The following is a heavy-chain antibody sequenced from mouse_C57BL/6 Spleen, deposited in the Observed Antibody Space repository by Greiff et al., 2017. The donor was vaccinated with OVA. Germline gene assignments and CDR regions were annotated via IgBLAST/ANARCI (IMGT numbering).Heavy chain of an antibody. Sequence: QVQLQQPGAELVRPGASVKLSCKASGYTFTSYWMDWVKQRPGQGLEWIGNIYPSDSETHYNQKLKDKATLTVDKSSSTAYMQLSSLTSEYSAFYYCARATVVATRYFDVWGTGTTVTVSS. CDR3: ARATVVATRYFDV. D-gene: IGHD1-1*01. V-gene: IGHV1-61*01. CDR2: IYPSDSET. J-gene: IGHJ1*03. CDR1: GYTFTSYW.